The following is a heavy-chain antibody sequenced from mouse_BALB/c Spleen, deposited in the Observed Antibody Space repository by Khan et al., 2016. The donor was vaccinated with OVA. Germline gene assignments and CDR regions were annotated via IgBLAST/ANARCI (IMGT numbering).Heavy chain of an antibody. D-gene: IGHD1-3*01. V-gene: IGHV2-9*02. CDR3: ARAFYNGAWFAY. Sequence: QVQLKESGPGLVASSQTLSITCTVSGFSLSNYGVHWVRQPPGKGLEWLGVIWAGGSTNHNSALMSRLSISKDDSKSQVFLKMNSLQTDDTAMYYCARAFYNGAWFAYWGQGTLVTVSA. CDR2: IWAGGST. J-gene: IGHJ3*01. CDR1: GFSLSNYG.